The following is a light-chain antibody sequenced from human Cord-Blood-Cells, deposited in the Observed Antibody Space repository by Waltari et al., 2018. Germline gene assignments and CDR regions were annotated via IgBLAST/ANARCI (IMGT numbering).Light chain of an antibody. CDR2: DVS. CDR3: SSYTSSSTLLYV. J-gene: IGLJ1*01. V-gene: IGLV2-14*01. CDR1: SSDVGGYNY. Sequence: QSALTQPASVSGSPGQSITISCTGTSSDVGGYNYVSWYQQHPGKAPKLMIYDVSNRPVGVSNRFSGSKSGNTASLTISGLQAEDEADYYCSSYTSSSTLLYVFVTGTKVTVL.